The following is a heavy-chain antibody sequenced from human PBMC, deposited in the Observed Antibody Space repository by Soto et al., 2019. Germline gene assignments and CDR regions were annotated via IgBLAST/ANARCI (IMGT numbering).Heavy chain of an antibody. V-gene: IGHV1-69*01. Sequence: QVQLVQSGAEVKKPGSSVKVSCKASGGTFSSYAISWVRQAPGQGLEWMGGIIPIFGTANYAQKFQGRVTITADESTSTAYMELSSLRSEDTAVYYCARGFFDYYDSSGYYAIGYAYWGQGTLVTVSS. D-gene: IGHD3-22*01. CDR1: GGTFSSYA. CDR3: ARGFFDYYDSSGYYAIGYAY. J-gene: IGHJ4*02. CDR2: IIPIFGTA.